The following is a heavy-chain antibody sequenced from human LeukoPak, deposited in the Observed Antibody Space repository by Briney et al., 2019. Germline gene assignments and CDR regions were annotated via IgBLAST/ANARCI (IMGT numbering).Heavy chain of an antibody. CDR2: IIPMFGTP. D-gene: IGHD4-17*01. V-gene: IGHV1-69*13. Sequence: GASVKVSCKASGVIFSSYAITWVRQAPGQGLEWMGGIIPMFGTPNYAQKFQGRVTITADESTSTAYMELSSLRSEDTAVYYCARDDYGDWGPTDWFDPWGQGTLVTVSS. CDR3: ARDDYGDWGPTDWFDP. CDR1: GVIFSSYA. J-gene: IGHJ5*02.